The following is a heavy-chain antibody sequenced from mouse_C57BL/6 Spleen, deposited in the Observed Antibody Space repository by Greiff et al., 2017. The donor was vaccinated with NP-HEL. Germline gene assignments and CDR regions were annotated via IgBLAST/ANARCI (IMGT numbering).Heavy chain of an antibody. J-gene: IGHJ2*01. Sequence: DVMLVESGGDLVKPGGSLKLSCAASGFTFSSYGMSWVRQTPDKRLEWVATISSGGSYTYYPDSVKGRFTISRDNAKNTLYLQMSSLKSEDTAMYYCARPHYGSSYFDYWGQGTTLTVSS. CDR3: ARPHYGSSYFDY. CDR1: GFTFSSYG. V-gene: IGHV5-6*02. CDR2: ISSGGSYT. D-gene: IGHD1-1*01.